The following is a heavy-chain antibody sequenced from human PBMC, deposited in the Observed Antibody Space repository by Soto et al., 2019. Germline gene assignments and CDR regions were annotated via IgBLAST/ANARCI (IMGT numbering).Heavy chain of an antibody. V-gene: IGHV4-38-2*01. CDR3: ARVGDYYYGMDV. Sequence: SETLSLTCAVSGYSISSGYYWGWIRQPPGKGLEWIGSIYHSGSTYYNPSLKSRVTISVDTSKNQFSLKLSSVTAADTAVYYCARVGDYYYGMDVWGQGTTVTVLL. J-gene: IGHJ6*02. CDR2: IYHSGST. CDR1: GYSISSGYY.